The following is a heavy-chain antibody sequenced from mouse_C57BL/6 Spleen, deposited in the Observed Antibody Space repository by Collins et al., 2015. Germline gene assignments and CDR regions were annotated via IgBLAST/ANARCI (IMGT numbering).Heavy chain of an antibody. CDR1: GYSITSDYA. CDR2: ISYSGST. D-gene: IGHD2-1*01. J-gene: IGHJ4*01. CDR3: ARETTGYGNYYAMDY. V-gene: IGHV3-2*02. Sequence: DVQLQESGPGLVKPSQSLSLTCTVTGYSITSDYAWNWIRQFPGNKLEWMGYISYSGSTSYNPSLKSRISITRDTSKNQFFLQLNSVTTEDTATYYCARETTGYGNYYAMDYWGQGTSVTVSS.